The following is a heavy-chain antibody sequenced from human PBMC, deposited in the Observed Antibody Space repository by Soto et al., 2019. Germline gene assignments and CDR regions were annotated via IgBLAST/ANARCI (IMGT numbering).Heavy chain of an antibody. Sequence: LRLSCAASGFTFSSYSMNWVRQAPGKGLEWVSYISSSSSTIYYADSVKGRFTISRDNAKNSLYLQMNSLRDEDTAVYYCARDFRRLVGIDRHWFDPWGQGTLVTVSS. V-gene: IGHV3-48*02. CDR1: GFTFSSYS. CDR3: ARDFRRLVGIDRHWFDP. CDR2: ISSSSSTI. D-gene: IGHD3-22*01. J-gene: IGHJ5*02.